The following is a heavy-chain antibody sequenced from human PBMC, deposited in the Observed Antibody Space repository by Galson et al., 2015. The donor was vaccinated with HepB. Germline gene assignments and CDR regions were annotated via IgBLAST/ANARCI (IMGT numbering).Heavy chain of an antibody. V-gene: IGHV1-18*01. CDR1: GYRFTSYG. J-gene: IGHJ5*02. CDR2: ITAYNGNT. CDR3: AREVEVGFWANWFDP. D-gene: IGHD2-2*03. Sequence: SVKVSCKASGYRFTSYGISWVRQAPGQGLEWMGWITAYNGNTNYAQKFQDRVTMTTDTSTNTAYMELRSLKSDDTAVYYCAREVEVGFWANWFDPWGQGTLVIVSS.